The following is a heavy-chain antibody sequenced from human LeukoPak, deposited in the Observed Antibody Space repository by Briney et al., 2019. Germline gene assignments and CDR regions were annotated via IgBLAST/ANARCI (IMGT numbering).Heavy chain of an antibody. CDR1: GFTFSSYA. J-gene: IGHJ4*02. V-gene: IGHV3-23*01. CDR2: ISGSGGST. Sequence: GGSLRLSCAASGFTFSSYAMSWVRQTPGKGLEWVSAISGSGGSTYYADSVKGRFTISRDNSKNTLYLQMNSLRAEDTAVYYCARGPSGYHNTGGQGTLVTVSS. CDR3: ARGPSGYHNT. D-gene: IGHD5-12*01.